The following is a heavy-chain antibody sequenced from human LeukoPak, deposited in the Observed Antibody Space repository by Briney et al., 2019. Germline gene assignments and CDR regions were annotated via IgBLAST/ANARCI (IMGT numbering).Heavy chain of an antibody. Sequence: GGSLRLSCAASGYTFSSYSMNWVRQAPGKGLEWVSYISSSSSTIYYADSVKGRFTISRDKAKNSLYLQMNSLRAEDTAVYYCAREYCSSTSCLYDYWGQGTLVTVSS. CDR2: ISSSSSTI. V-gene: IGHV3-48*01. CDR1: GYTFSSYS. J-gene: IGHJ4*02. CDR3: AREYCSSTSCLYDY. D-gene: IGHD2-2*01.